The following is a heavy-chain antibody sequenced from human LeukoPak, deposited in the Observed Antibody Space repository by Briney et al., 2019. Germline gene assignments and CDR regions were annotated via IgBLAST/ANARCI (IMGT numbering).Heavy chain of an antibody. Sequence: GGSLRLSCAASGFTFSNYSMNWVRQAPGKGLEWVSYISSSSSTIYYADSVKGRFTISRDNAKNSLYLQMNSLRDEDTAVYYCARDPAGPAITYYYYYGMDVWGQGTTVTVSS. CDR3: ARDPAGPAITYYYYYGMDV. CDR2: ISSSSSTI. J-gene: IGHJ6*02. D-gene: IGHD5-24*01. CDR1: GFTFSNYS. V-gene: IGHV3-48*02.